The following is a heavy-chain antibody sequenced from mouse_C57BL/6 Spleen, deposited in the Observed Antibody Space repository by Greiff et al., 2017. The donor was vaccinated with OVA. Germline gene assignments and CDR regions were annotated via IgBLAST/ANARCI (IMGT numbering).Heavy chain of an antibody. Sequence: DVKLVESGGGLVKPGGSLKLSCAASGFTFSDYGMHWVRQAPEQGLEWVAYISSGSSTIYYADTVKGRFTISRDNAKNTLFLQMTSLRSEDTAMYYCARRDYDDEGYAMDYWGQGTSVTVSS. J-gene: IGHJ4*01. CDR1: GFTFSDYG. D-gene: IGHD2-4*01. V-gene: IGHV5-17*01. CDR3: ARRDYDDEGYAMDY. CDR2: ISSGSSTI.